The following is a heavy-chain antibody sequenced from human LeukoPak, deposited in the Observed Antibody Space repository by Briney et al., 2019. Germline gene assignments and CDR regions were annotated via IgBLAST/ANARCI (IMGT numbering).Heavy chain of an antibody. J-gene: IGHJ6*03. V-gene: IGHV1-2*02. D-gene: IGHD3-16*01. CDR1: GYTFTGYY. CDR2: INPNSGGT. CDR3: ARDEFEGNYYYYYMDV. Sequence: ASVKVSCKASGYTFTGYYMHWVRQAPGQGLEWMGWINPNSGGTNYAQKFQGRVTTTRDTSISTAYMELSRLRSDDTAVYYCARDEFEGNYYYYYMDVWGKGTMVTISS.